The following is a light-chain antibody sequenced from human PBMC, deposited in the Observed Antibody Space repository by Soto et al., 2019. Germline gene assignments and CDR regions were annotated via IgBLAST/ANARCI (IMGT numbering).Light chain of an antibody. CDR2: DAS. V-gene: IGKV1-5*01. CDR1: QSVSWY. J-gene: IGKJ1*01. Sequence: DIQMTQSPSTLSASVGERVTISCRASQSVSWYLAWYQQKPGKAPKILIFDASRLGSGVPSRFSGSGSGTEFTLTISSLQPDDFVTYYCQQYNSYSTWTFGQGPKVEI. CDR3: QQYNSYSTWT.